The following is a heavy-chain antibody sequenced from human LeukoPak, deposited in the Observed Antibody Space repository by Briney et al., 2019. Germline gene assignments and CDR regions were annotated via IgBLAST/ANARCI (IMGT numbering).Heavy chain of an antibody. J-gene: IGHJ4*02. D-gene: IGHD5-12*01. V-gene: IGHV3-53*01. CDR2: IFSGGST. Sequence: QPGGSLRLSCAASGFTVSSNYMSWVRQAPGKGLEWVSIIFSGGSTYYADSVKGRFTISRDNSKNTLYLQMNSLRAENTAVYYCAKGNMVATGYLDYWGRGTLVTVSS. CDR1: GFTVSSNY. CDR3: AKGNMVATGYLDY.